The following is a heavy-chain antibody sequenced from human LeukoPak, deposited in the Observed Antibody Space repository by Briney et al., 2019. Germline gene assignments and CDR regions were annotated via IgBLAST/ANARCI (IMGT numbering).Heavy chain of an antibody. CDR1: GFTVRNNH. V-gene: IGHV3-66*01. CDR3: ARDPNYGSGYYFDY. D-gene: IGHD3-10*01. J-gene: IGHJ4*02. Sequence: GGSLRLSCAVAGFTVRNNHMSWVRQPPGKGLEWVSVVHSGGTTDYADSVKGRFTISRDNAKNSLYLQMNSLRAEDTAVYYCARDPNYGSGYYFDYWGQGTLVTVSS. CDR2: VHSGGTT.